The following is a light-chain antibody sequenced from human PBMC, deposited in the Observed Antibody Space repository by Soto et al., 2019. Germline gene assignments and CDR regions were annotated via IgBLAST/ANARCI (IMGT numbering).Light chain of an antibody. V-gene: IGKV1-17*01. Sequence: DIQMTQSPSSLSASVGDRVTITCRASQGIRKDLGWYQQKPGKAPQRLIYAVSSLHSGVPSRFSGSGYGTEITLTISSLQPEDSATYYCLQHNSYPLTFGGGTKVEIK. CDR2: AVS. J-gene: IGKJ4*01. CDR3: LQHNSYPLT. CDR1: QGIRKD.